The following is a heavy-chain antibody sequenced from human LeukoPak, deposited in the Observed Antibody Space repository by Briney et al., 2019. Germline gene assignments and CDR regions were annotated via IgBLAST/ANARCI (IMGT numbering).Heavy chain of an antibody. J-gene: IGHJ4*02. CDR2: VNPSGGST. V-gene: IGHV1-46*01. Sequence: GASVKVSCKASGYTFTSYYRHWVRQAPGQVLEWMGIVNPSGGSTSYAQKFQGRVTMTRDTSTSTVYMELSSLRSEDTAVYYCARDGSTGYSYGPTYYFDYWGQGTLVTVSS. CDR3: ARDGSTGYSYGPTYYFDY. CDR1: GYTFTSYY. D-gene: IGHD5-18*01.